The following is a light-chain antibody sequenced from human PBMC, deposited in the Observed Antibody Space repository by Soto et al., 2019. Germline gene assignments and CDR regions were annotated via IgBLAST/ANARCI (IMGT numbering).Light chain of an antibody. CDR1: QVISNY. J-gene: IGKJ4*01. CDR3: QKYNSDPLT. V-gene: IGKV1-27*01. CDR2: AAS. Sequence: DIQMTHSPSSLSASVGDRVTITCRASQVISNYLAWYQQKPGKVPKLLSCAASTLQSGVPSRFSGSGSGTDFTLTISSLQPEDVATYYCQKYNSDPLTFGGGTKVEIK.